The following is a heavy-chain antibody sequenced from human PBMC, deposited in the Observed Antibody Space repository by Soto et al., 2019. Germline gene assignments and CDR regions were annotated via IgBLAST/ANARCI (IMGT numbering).Heavy chain of an antibody. J-gene: IGHJ5*02. V-gene: IGHV3-33*01. Sequence: GGSLRLSCAASGFTFSSYGMHWVRQAPGKGLEWVAVIWYDGSNKYYADSVKGRFTISRDNSKNTLYLQMNSLRADDTAVYYCARDGGYCSGGSCYSGVPWFDPWGQGTLVTVSS. CDR3: ARDGGYCSGGSCYSGVPWFDP. CDR1: GFTFSSYG. D-gene: IGHD2-15*01. CDR2: IWYDGSNK.